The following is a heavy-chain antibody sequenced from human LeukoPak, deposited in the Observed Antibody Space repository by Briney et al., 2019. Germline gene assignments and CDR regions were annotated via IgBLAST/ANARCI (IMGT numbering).Heavy chain of an antibody. V-gene: IGHV5-51*01. D-gene: IGHD6-19*01. CDR2: IYPGDSDT. CDR3: ASPGIAVAGTSPQGY. CDR1: GYGFTSYW. J-gene: IGHJ4*02. Sequence: GESLKISCKGSGYGFTSYWIGWVRQMPGKGLEWTGIIYPGDSDTRYSPSFQGQVTISADKSISTAYLQWSSLKASDTAMYYCASPGIAVAGTSPQGYWGQGTLVTVSS.